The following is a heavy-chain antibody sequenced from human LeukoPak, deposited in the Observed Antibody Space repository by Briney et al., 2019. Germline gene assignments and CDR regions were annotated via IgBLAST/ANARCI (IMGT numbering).Heavy chain of an antibody. CDR3: ARARTAMVYNWFDP. CDR1: GFTFSTYS. V-gene: IGHV3-21*01. J-gene: IGHJ5*02. Sequence: PGGSLRLSCAASGFTFSTYSMNWVRQAPGKGLEWVSSISSSNNCIYYADSVRGRFTISRGNAKNSVYLQMNSLRAEDTAVYYCARARTAMVYNWFDPWGQGTLVTVSS. D-gene: IGHD5-18*01. CDR2: ISSSNNCI.